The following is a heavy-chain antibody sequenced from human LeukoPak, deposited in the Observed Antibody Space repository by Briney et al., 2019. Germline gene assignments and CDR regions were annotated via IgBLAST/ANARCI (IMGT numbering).Heavy chain of an antibody. J-gene: IGHJ4*02. D-gene: IGHD3-3*01. CDR1: GYTFTGYY. CDR2: INPNSGGT. CDR3: ATGRYDFWSGYLHGLDY. Sequence: ASVKVSCKASGYTFTGYYMHWVRQAPGQGLEWMGWINPNSGGTNYAQKFQGRVTMTEDTSTDTAYMELSSLRSEDTAVYYCATGRYDFWSGYLHGLDYWGQGTLVTVSS. V-gene: IGHV1-2*02.